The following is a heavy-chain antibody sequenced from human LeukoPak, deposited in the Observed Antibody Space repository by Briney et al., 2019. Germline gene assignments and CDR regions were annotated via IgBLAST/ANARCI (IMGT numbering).Heavy chain of an antibody. Sequence: GGSLRLSCAASGFTFADYAMHWVRQAPGEGQEWVSGVSWTSGSIGYADPAKGRFPISRANAKNSLSLQMNSLTPEATALYYCAKASVLRYFDWSYRGLWGKGTTVTIPS. CDR3: AKASVLRYFDWSYRGL. D-gene: IGHD3-9*01. CDR2: VSWTSGSI. V-gene: IGHV3-9*01. CDR1: GFTFADYA. J-gene: IGHJ6*03.